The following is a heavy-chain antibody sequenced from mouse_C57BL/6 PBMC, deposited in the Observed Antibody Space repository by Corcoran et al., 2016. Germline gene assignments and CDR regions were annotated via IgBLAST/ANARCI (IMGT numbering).Heavy chain of an antibody. CDR1: GYTFTDYY. CDR3: ARSALDY. CDR2: INPNTGGT. J-gene: IGHJ2*01. V-gene: IGHV1-26*01. Sequence: EVQLQQSGPELVKPGASVKISCKASGYTFTDYYMNWVKQSHGKSLEWIGDINPNTGGTSYNQKFKGKATLTVDKSSSTAYMELRSLTSADSAVDYCARSALDYWGQGTTLTVSS. D-gene: IGHD1-2*01.